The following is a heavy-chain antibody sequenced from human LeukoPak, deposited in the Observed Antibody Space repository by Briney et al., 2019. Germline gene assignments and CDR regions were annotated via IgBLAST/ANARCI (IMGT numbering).Heavy chain of an antibody. J-gene: IGHJ4*02. CDR2: ISSGSSYI. Sequence: PGGSLRLSCAASGFTFSNYRMNWVRQAPGKGLEWVSSISSGSSYIYYADSVKGRFTISRDNAKNSLFLQMNSLRAEDTAVYYCARDLGGSANIDYWGQGTLVTVSS. CDR1: GFTFSNYR. CDR3: ARDLGGSANIDY. D-gene: IGHD1-26*01. V-gene: IGHV3-21*01.